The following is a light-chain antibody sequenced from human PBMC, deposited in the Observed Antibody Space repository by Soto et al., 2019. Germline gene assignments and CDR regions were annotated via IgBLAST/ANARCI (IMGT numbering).Light chain of an antibody. CDR2: YDT. J-gene: IGLJ2*01. V-gene: IGLV3-21*04. CDR1: NIGGKH. CDR3: QVWDSSSDYPVI. Sequence: SYELTQPPSVSVAPGKTARMTCGGNNIGGKHVHWHQQKAGQAPEVVIYYDTDRPSGIPERFSGPNSGDTATLTITRVEVGDEADYYCQVWDSSSDYPVIFGGGPKVTVL.